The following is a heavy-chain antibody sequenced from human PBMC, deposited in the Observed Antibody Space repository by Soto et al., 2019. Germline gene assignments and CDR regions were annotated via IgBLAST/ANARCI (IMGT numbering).Heavy chain of an antibody. V-gene: IGHV3-23*01. CDR3: AKDRYYYDSSGYYPLDY. CDR1: GFTFSSFA. J-gene: IGHJ4*02. Sequence: GGSLRLSCAASGFTFSSFAMSWVRQAPGKGLEWVSAISGSGGSTYYADSVKGRFTISRDNSKNTLYLQMNSLRAEDTAVYYCAKDRYYYDSSGYYPLDYWGQGTLVTVSS. D-gene: IGHD3-22*01. CDR2: ISGSGGST.